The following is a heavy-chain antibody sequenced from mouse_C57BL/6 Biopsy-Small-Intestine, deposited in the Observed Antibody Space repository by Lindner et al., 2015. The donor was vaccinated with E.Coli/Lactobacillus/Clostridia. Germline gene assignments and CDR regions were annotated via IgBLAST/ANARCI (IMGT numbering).Heavy chain of an antibody. CDR3: ARSYYSNYGYFDY. CDR1: GYTFTNYI. CDR2: IDPYNDGT. V-gene: IGHV1-14*01. Sequence: VQLQESGPELVKPGASVKMSCTASGYTFTNYIIHWVKQKPGQGLEWIGYIDPYNDGTKYNEKFKGKATLTSDKSSSTAYMELSSLTSEDSAVYYCARSYYSNYGYFDYWGQGTTLTVSS. J-gene: IGHJ2*01. D-gene: IGHD2-5*01.